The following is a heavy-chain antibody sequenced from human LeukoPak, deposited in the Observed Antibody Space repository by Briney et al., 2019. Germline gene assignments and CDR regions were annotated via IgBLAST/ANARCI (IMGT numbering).Heavy chain of an antibody. D-gene: IGHD1-14*01. J-gene: IGHJ4*02. Sequence: SVRVSCKASGGTFGVNAIHWVRQAPGQGLEWMGDIIPIFPKSNYAQKFQGRVTFTADESTSTAYMEMSSLTSEDTAVYYCARDGVRNMGLRLDYWGQGTLVIVSS. CDR2: IIPIFPKS. CDR1: GGTFGVNA. V-gene: IGHV1-69*13. CDR3: ARDGVRNMGLRLDY.